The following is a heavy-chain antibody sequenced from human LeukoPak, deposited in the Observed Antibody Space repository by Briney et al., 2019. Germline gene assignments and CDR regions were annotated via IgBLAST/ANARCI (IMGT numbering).Heavy chain of an antibody. D-gene: IGHD3-22*01. CDR2: IYYSGST. J-gene: IGHJ3*02. CDR3: ARDYYDSNGYYYRYAFDI. CDR1: GGSISSYY. V-gene: IGHV4-59*01. Sequence: PSETLSLTCTVSGGSISSYYWSWIRQPPGKGLEWIGYIYYSGSTNYNPSLKSRVTISVDTSKNQFSLKLSSVTAADTAVYYCARDYYDSNGYYYRYAFDIWGQGTMVTVSS.